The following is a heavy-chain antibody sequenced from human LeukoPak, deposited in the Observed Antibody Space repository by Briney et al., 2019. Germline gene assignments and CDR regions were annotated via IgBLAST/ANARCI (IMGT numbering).Heavy chain of an antibody. CDR2: INHSGST. Sequence: PSETLSLTCAVYGGSFSGYYWSWIRQPPGKGLEWIGEINHSGSTNYNPSLKSRVTISVDTSKNQFSLKLSFVTAADTAVYYCARGYFAHDYWGQGTLVTVSS. CDR3: ARGYFAHDY. CDR1: GGSFSGYY. D-gene: IGHD3-9*01. V-gene: IGHV4-34*01. J-gene: IGHJ4*02.